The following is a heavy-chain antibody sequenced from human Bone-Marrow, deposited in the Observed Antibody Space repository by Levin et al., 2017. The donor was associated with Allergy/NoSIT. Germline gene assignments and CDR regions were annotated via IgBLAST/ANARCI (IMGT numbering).Heavy chain of an antibody. CDR1: GFTFSSYA. J-gene: IGHJ6*02. D-gene: IGHD2-2*01. V-gene: IGHV3-30-3*01. CDR2: ISYDGSNK. Sequence: PGGSLRLSCAASGFTFSSYAMHWVRQAPGKGLEWVAVISYDGSNKYYADSVKGRFTISRDNSKNTLYLQMNSLRAEDTAVYYCARDEPRYQLLSYYYYYGMDVWGQGTTVTVSS. CDR3: ARDEPRYQLLSYYYYYGMDV.